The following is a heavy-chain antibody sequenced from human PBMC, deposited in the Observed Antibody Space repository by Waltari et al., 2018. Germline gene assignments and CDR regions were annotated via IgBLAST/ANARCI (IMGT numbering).Heavy chain of an antibody. Sequence: MQLVQYGAEVKKPGSSVKVSCKASRGTFSSYAISWVRQAPGQGLEWMGGIIPIFGTANYAQKFQGRVTITADEATSTAYMELSSLRSEDTAVYYCAGTTHPDCSSTSCYYYYYYYGMDVWGQGTTVTVSS. CDR2: IIPIFGTA. CDR1: RGTFSSYA. D-gene: IGHD2-2*01. J-gene: IGHJ6*02. V-gene: IGHV1-69*01. CDR3: AGTTHPDCSSTSCYYYYYYYGMDV.